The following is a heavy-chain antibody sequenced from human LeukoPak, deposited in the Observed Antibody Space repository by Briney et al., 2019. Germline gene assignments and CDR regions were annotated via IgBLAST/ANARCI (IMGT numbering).Heavy chain of an antibody. CDR1: GYTFTSYG. J-gene: IGHJ3*02. D-gene: IGHD2-2*02. CDR3: ARERGYQLLYGDDAFDI. Sequence: ASVKVSCKASGYTFTSYGISWMRQAPGQGLEWMGWISAYNGNTNYAQKLQGRVTMTTDTSTSTAYMELRSLRSDDTAVYYCARERGYQLLYGDDAFDIWGQGTLVTVSS. CDR2: ISAYNGNT. V-gene: IGHV1-18*01.